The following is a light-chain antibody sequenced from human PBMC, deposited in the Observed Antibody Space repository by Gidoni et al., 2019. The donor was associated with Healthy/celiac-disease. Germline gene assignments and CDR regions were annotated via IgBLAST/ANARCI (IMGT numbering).Light chain of an antibody. V-gene: IGKV3-11*01. CDR2: DAS. CDR3: QQRSNWPLT. CDR1: QSVNSY. Sequence: IVLTQSPVTLSLSPGERATLSCRASQSVNSYLAWYQQKPGQAPRPLIYDASNRATGIPARFSGSGSETDFALTISSLESEDFAVYYCQQRSNWPLTFXGXTKVEIK. J-gene: IGKJ4*01.